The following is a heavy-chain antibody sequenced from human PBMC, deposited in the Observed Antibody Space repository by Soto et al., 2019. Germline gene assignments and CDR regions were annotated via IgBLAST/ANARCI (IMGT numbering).Heavy chain of an antibody. D-gene: IGHD3-16*02. CDR2: INPNSGGT. Sequence: ASVKVSFKASGYTFTGYYMHWVRHAPGRGLEWMGWINPNSGGTNYAQKFQGRVTMTRDTSISTAYMELSRLRSDDTAVYYCARRIMITFGGVIKEYYYGMDVWGQGTTVTVSS. V-gene: IGHV1-2*02. CDR3: ARRIMITFGGVIKEYYYGMDV. J-gene: IGHJ6*02. CDR1: GYTFTGYY.